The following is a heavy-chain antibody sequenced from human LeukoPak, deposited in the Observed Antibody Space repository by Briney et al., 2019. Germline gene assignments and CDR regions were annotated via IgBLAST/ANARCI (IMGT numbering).Heavy chain of an antibody. Sequence: GGSLRLSCAASGFTFSIYAMSWVRQAPGKGLQWVSSITSRGESTWYVDSVKGRFTITRDNSENTLYLQMHSLRAEDTAVYYCARDRPNYYGSDGQYYRRDGDYWGRGTLVSVSS. CDR2: ITSRGEST. D-gene: IGHD3-10*01. CDR3: ARDRPNYYGSDGQYYRRDGDY. CDR1: GFTFSIYA. J-gene: IGHJ4*02. V-gene: IGHV3-23*01.